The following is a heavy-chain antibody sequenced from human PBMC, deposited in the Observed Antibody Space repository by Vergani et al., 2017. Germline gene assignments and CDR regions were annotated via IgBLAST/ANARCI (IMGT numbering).Heavy chain of an antibody. CDR3: ARGSCLGGSCYKPLFDY. D-gene: IGHD2-15*01. CDR1: GGSINSHNYY. Sequence: QVPLQESGPGLVEPSQTLSLTCTGSGGSINSHNYYWSWIRQPAGQGLEWIGRIHTSGSTNYNPSLKSRVTMSEDTSKNPFSLNLTSVTAADTAVYFCARGSCLGGSCYKPLFDYWVQGSLVTVSS. J-gene: IGHJ4*02. CDR2: IHTSGST. V-gene: IGHV4-61*02.